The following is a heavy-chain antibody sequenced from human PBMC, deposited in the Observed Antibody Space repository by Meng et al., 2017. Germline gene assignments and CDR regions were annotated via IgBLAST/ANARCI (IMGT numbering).Heavy chain of an antibody. CDR3: ARVNQRKFDY. Sequence: ETLSLTCAACGFTFSSYDMHWVRQATGKGLEWVSAIGTAGDTYYPGSVKGQFTISRENAKNSLYLQMNSLRAGDTAVYYCARVNQRKFDYWGQGTLVTVSS. V-gene: IGHV3-13*03. D-gene: IGHD1-14*01. J-gene: IGHJ4*02. CDR2: IGTAGDT. CDR1: GFTFSSYD.